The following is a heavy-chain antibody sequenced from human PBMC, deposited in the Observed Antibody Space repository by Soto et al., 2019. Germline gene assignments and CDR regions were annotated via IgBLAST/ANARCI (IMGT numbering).Heavy chain of an antibody. Sequence: QLQLQESGPGLVKPSETLSLTCTVSGGSISSSSYYWGWIRQPPGKGLEWIGSIYYSGSTYYNPSLKSRVTISVDTSKNQFSLKLSSVTAADTAVYYCARLWGITIFGVVTNSYYFDYWGQGTLVTVSS. CDR1: GGSISSSSYY. CDR2: IYYSGST. J-gene: IGHJ4*02. D-gene: IGHD3-3*01. V-gene: IGHV4-39*01. CDR3: ARLWGITIFGVVTNSYYFDY.